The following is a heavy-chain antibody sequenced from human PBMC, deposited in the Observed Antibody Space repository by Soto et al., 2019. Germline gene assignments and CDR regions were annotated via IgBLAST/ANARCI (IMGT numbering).Heavy chain of an antibody. CDR1: GFTFSSYG. V-gene: IGHV3-33*01. D-gene: IGHD3-10*01. CDR2: IWYDGSNK. J-gene: IGHJ4*02. CDR3: AREEGDDYGSGSYPIDY. Sequence: QVQLVESGGGVVQPGRSLRLSCAASGFTFSSYGMHWVRQAPGKGLEWVAVIWYDGSNKYYADSVKGRFTISRDNSKNTLYLQMNSLRAEDTAVYYCAREEGDDYGSGSYPIDYWGQGTLVTVSS.